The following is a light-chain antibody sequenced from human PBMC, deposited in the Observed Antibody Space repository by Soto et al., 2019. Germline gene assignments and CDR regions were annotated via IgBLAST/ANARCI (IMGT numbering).Light chain of an antibody. CDR2: GAS. CDR1: QSVSRSS. CDR3: QQYNIWRSIT. J-gene: IGKJ5*01. Sequence: EIVLTQSPGTLSLSPGERATLSCRAFQSVSRSSLAWYQQKPGQAPRLLIYGASTRATGIPARFSGSGYGTYFTLTISSLQSEDFAVYYCQQYNIWRSITFGPGTRLEIK. V-gene: IGKV3-15*01.